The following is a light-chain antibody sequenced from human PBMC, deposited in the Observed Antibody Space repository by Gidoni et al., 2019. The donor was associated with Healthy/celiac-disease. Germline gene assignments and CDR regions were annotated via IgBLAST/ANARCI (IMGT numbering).Light chain of an antibody. CDR2: DAS. J-gene: IGKJ4*01. V-gene: IGKV1-33*01. Sequence: DIQMTQSPPSLSASVGDRVTITCQASQDISNYLNWYQQKPGKAPKLLIYDASNLESGVPSRFSGSGSGTDFTFTISSLQPVDIATYYCQQYDNLPLTFGGGTKVEIK. CDR3: QQYDNLPLT. CDR1: QDISNY.